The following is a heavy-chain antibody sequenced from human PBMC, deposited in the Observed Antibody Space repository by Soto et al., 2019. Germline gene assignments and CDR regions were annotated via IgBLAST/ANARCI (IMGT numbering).Heavy chain of an antibody. J-gene: IGHJ6*03. D-gene: IGHD2-2*01. V-gene: IGHV5-51*01. CDR3: AGLVVVPAAMPDYYYYYYYYMDF. Sequence: PGESLKISCKGSGYSFTSYWIGWVRQMPGKGLEWMGIIYPGDSDTRYSPSFQGQVTISADKSISTAYLQWSSLKASDTAMYYCAGLVVVPAAMPDYYYYYYYYMDFWGKGTTVTVSS. CDR1: GYSFTSYW. CDR2: IYPGDSDT.